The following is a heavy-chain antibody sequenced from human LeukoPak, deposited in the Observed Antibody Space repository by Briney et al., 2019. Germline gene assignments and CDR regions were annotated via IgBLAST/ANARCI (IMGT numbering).Heavy chain of an antibody. D-gene: IGHD2-2*01. CDR1: GFSFSSYA. J-gene: IGHJ4*02. V-gene: IGHV3-23*01. CDR3: AKDLWNEDIVVVPAADFDY. Sequence: RGSLRLSCAASGFSFSSYAMSWGPQAPGKGVEWVSAICGSGGSTYYADSVKGRFTISRDNSKNTLYLQMNRLRAEDTAVYYCAKDLWNEDIVVVPAADFDYWGQGTLVTVSS. CDR2: ICGSGGST.